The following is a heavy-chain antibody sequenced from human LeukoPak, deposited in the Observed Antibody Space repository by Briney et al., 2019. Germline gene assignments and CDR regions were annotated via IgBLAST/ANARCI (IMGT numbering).Heavy chain of an antibody. J-gene: IGHJ4*02. CDR2: IYTSGST. CDR3: ARDAGDKPNYHDY. D-gene: IGHD1-7*01. CDR1: GGSISSGSYY. Sequence: PSETLSLTCTVSGGSISSGSYYWSWIRQPAGKGLEWIGRIYTSGSTNYNPSLKSRVTISVDTSKNQFSLKLSSVTAADTAVYYCARDAGDKPNYHDYWGQGTLVTVSS. V-gene: IGHV4-61*02.